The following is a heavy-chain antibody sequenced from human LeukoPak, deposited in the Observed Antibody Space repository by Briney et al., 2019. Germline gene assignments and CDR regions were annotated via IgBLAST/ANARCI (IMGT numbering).Heavy chain of an antibody. V-gene: IGHV4-31*03. J-gene: IGHJ4*02. CDR1: GGSISSGGYY. CDR2: IYYSGST. CDR3: ARGDFWSGPFDY. D-gene: IGHD3-3*01. Sequence: SQTLSLTCTVSGGSISSGGYYWSWIRQHPGKGLEWIGYIYYSGSTYYNPSLKSRVTISVDTSKNQFSLKLSSVTAADTAVYYCARGDFWSGPFDYWGQETLVTVSS.